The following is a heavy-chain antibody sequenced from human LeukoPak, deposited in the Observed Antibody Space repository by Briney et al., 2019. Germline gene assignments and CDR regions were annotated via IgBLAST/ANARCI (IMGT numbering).Heavy chain of an antibody. CDR2: IYYSGST. Sequence: SETLSLTCTVSGGSMSPYHWGWIRQPPGKGLEWTGYIYYSGSTNYNPSLKSRVTISVDTSKNQFSLKLSSVTAADTAVYYCARENWNYYYYYGMDVWGQGTTVTVSS. CDR1: GGSMSPYH. CDR3: ARENWNYYYYYGMDV. V-gene: IGHV4-59*01. D-gene: IGHD1-1*01. J-gene: IGHJ6*02.